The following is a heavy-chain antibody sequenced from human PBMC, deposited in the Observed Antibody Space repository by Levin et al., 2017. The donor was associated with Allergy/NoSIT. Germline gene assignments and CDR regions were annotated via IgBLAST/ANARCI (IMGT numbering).Heavy chain of an antibody. CDR3: ARDMPPYDYSNYVGWFDP. D-gene: IGHD4-11*01. CDR1: GGSISSGGYS. Sequence: PSETLSLTCAVSGGSISSGGYSWSWIRQPPGKGLEWIGYIYHSGSTYYNPSLKSRVTISVDRSKNQFSLKLSSVTAADTAVYYCARDMPPYDYSNYVGWFDPWGQGTLVTVSS. J-gene: IGHJ5*02. CDR2: IYHSGST. V-gene: IGHV4-30-2*01.